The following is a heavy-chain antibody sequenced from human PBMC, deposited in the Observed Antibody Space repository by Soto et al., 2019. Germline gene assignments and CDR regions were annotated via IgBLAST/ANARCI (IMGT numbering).Heavy chain of an antibody. CDR3: AHARHDFVACDV. D-gene: IGHD2-21*02. J-gene: IGHJ3*01. V-gene: IGHV2-5*02. Sequence: QITLKESGPTLVKPTQTLTLTCTFSGFSLTTTGVGVGWIRQPPGKALEWRALIYWDDDKGYTPSLKSRLTXXKXXSKNQVGLTMTNMDPADTATCCCAHARHDFVACDVWGQGTTVTVSS. CDR1: GFSLTTTGVG. CDR2: IYWDDDK.